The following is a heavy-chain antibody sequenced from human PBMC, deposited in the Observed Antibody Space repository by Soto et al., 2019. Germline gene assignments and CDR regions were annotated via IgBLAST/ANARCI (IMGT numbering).Heavy chain of an antibody. V-gene: IGHV4-31*03. D-gene: IGHD3-22*01. CDR2: IYYSGST. CDR3: ARDSSSYYDSSGYHYYYYYGMDV. J-gene: IGHJ6*02. Sequence: SETLSLTCTVSGGSISSGGYYWSWIRQHPGKGLEWIGYIYYSGSTYYNPSLKSRVTISVGTSKNQFSLKLSSVTAADTAVYYCARDSSSYYDSSGYHYYYYYGMDVWGQGTTVTVSS. CDR1: GGSISSGGYY.